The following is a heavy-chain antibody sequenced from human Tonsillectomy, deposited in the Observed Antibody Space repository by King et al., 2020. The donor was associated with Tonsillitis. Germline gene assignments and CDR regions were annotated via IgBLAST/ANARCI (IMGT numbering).Heavy chain of an antibody. CDR1: GFTFSSYA. CDR2: ISYDGSNK. CDR3: AGGFRYGGPRGCFDY. D-gene: IGHD4-23*01. Sequence: VQLVESGGGVVQPGRSLRLSCAASGFTFSSYAMHGVRQAPGKGLEWVAVISYDGSNKYYADSVKGRFTISRDNSKNTLYLQMNSLRAEDTAVYYCAGGFRYGGPRGCFDYWGQGTLVTVSS. J-gene: IGHJ4*02. V-gene: IGHV3-30*04.